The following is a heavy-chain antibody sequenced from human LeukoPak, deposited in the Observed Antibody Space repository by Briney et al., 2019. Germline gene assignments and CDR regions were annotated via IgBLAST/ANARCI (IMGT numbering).Heavy chain of an antibody. Sequence: SETLSLTCTVSGGFLSGSYWSWIRQPPGKQLEWIGYIYSSGSSGITTYNPSLQSRVIISQDTSKNDFSLKLTSVTAADAAVYYCARLAARRGYYYSGMDVWGQGTTVTVSS. CDR2: IYSSGSSGIT. CDR1: GGFLSGSY. J-gene: IGHJ6*02. V-gene: IGHV4-59*01. CDR3: ARLAARRGYYYSGMDV. D-gene: IGHD3-10*01.